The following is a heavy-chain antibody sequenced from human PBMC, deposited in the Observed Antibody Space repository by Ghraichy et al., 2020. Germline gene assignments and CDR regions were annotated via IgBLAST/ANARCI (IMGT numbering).Heavy chain of an antibody. CDR1: GGSFSGYY. CDR2: IHYSGST. Sequence: SETLSLTCTVYGGSFSGYYWTWIRQSPGKGLEYIGYIHYSGSTNYNPSLKSRVTISVDTSKNQFSLKLSSVTAADTAVYYCARGDYYYYYIDVWGKGTTVTVSS. J-gene: IGHJ6*03. V-gene: IGHV4-59*01. CDR3: ARGDYYYYYIDV.